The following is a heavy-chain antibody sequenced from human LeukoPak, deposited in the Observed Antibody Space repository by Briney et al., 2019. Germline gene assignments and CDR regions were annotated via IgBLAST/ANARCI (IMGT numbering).Heavy chain of an antibody. CDR1: GGTFSSYA. V-gene: IGHV1-69*04. CDR2: IIPIVNIS. D-gene: IGHD2-2*01. Sequence: GASVKVSCKASGGTFSSYAVTWVRQAPGQGLEWMGRIIPIVNISNYAEKFQGRVTITADKSTSTAYMELSSLRSEDTAVYYCARGTSLGYWGQGTLVTVSS. J-gene: IGHJ4*02. CDR3: ARGTSLGY.